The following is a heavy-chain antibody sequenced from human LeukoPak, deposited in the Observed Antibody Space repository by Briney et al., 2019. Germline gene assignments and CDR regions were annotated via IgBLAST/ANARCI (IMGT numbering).Heavy chain of an antibody. CDR1: GFTFSSYA. J-gene: IGHJ4*02. CDR2: IKQDGSEK. Sequence: GGSLRLSCAASGFTFSSYAMSWVRQAPGKGLEWVANIKQDGSEKYYVDSVKGRFTISRDNAKNSLYLQMNSLRAEDTAVYYCASIAAAGPKRSFDYWGQGTLVTVSS. V-gene: IGHV3-7*01. D-gene: IGHD6-13*01. CDR3: ASIAAAGPKRSFDY.